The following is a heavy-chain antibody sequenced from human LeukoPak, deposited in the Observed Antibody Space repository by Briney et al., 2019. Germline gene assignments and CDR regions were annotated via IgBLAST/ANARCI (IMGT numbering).Heavy chain of an antibody. D-gene: IGHD6-13*01. CDR2: IYYSGST. Sequence: SETLSLTCTVSGGSVGSGTYYWSWIRQPPGKGLEWIGYIYYSGSTNYNPSLKSRVTISVDTSKNQFSLKLSSVTAADTAVYYCARVADSSSWYIDYWGQGTLVTVSS. V-gene: IGHV4-61*01. J-gene: IGHJ4*02. CDR3: ARVADSSSWYIDY. CDR1: GGSVGSGTYY.